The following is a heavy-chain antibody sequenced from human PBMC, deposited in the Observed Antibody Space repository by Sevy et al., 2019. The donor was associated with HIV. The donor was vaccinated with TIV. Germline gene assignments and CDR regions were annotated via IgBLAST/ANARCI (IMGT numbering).Heavy chain of an antibody. Sequence: GGSLRLSCAASGFTFSKYWMSWVRQAPGKGLEWVANIQEDGSGKYYVDAVKGRFTISRDNAKNSLYLQMNSLRAEDTAVYYCATDPFSVTSSNDYMDVWGKGTTVTVS. CDR2: IQEDGSGK. CDR1: GFTFSKYW. V-gene: IGHV3-7*01. CDR3: ATDPFSVTSSNDYMDV. J-gene: IGHJ6*03. D-gene: IGHD4-17*01.